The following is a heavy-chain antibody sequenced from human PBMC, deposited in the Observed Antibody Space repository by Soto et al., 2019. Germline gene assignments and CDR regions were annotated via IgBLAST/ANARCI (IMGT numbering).Heavy chain of an antibody. CDR2: ISYDGSNK. CDR3: AKEPLTYSLYWYFDL. D-gene: IGHD2-15*01. Sequence: QVQLVESGGGVVQPGRSLRLSCAASGFTFSSYGMHWVRQASGKGLEWVAVISYDGSNKYYADSVKGRFTISRDNSKNTLYLQMNSLRAEDTAVYYCAKEPLTYSLYWYFDLWGRGTLVTVSS. CDR1: GFTFSSYG. J-gene: IGHJ2*01. V-gene: IGHV3-30*18.